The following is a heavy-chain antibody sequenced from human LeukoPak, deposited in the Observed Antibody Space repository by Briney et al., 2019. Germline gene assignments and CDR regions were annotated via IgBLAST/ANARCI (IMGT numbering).Heavy chain of an antibody. CDR3: ARGGLVELQSPQDY. Sequence: PGGSLRLSCAASGFTFSRYWMHRVRQGPGKELEWLSRIYSDGSITTYVDSVEGRFTISRDNARNTLYLQMNSLRAEDTAVYYCARGGLVELQSPQDYWGQGTLVTVSS. D-gene: IGHD1-7*01. J-gene: IGHJ4*02. CDR1: GFTFSRYW. V-gene: IGHV3-74*01. CDR2: IYSDGSIT.